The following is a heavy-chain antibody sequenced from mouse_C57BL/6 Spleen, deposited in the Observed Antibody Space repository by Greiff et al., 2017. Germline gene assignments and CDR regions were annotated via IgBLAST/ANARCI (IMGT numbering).Heavy chain of an antibody. CDR1: GYTFTSYW. V-gene: IGHV1-59*01. Sequence: QVQLQQPGAELVRPGTSVKLSCKASGYTFTSYWMHWVKQRPGQGLEWIGVIDPSDSYTNYNQKFKGKATLTVDTSSSTAYMQLSSLTSEDSAVYYCASPIYYGSSNYFDYWGQGTTLTVSS. D-gene: IGHD1-1*01. J-gene: IGHJ2*01. CDR2: IDPSDSYT. CDR3: ASPIYYGSSNYFDY.